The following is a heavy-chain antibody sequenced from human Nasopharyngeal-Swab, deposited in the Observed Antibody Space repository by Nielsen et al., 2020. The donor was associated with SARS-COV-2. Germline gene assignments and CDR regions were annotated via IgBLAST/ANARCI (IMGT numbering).Heavy chain of an antibody. Sequence: ASVKVSCKASGYTFTDYYIHWVRQAPGQGLEWMGWINPHSGGTHYSQKFQGRVTMTRDTSTNTAYMGLSRLTSDDTAVYFCARDNLGRDYYFGNWGQGTLVTVSS. CDR1: GYTFTDYY. J-gene: IGHJ4*02. D-gene: IGHD5-12*01. CDR2: INPHSGGT. CDR3: ARDNLGRDYYFGN. V-gene: IGHV1-2*02.